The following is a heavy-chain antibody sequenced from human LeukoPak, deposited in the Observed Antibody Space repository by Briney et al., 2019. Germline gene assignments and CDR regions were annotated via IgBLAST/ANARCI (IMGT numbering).Heavy chain of an antibody. CDR2: INHSGST. Sequence: PSENLSLTCAVYGGSFSGYYWSWIHQPPGKGLEWIGEINHSGSTNYNPSLKSRVTISVDTSKNQFSLKLSSVTAADTAVYYCARLDIVVVPAAILGWFHHWGQGTLVTVSS. V-gene: IGHV4-34*01. CDR3: ARLDIVVVPAAILGWFHH. J-gene: IGHJ5*02. CDR1: GGSFSGYY. D-gene: IGHD2-2*02.